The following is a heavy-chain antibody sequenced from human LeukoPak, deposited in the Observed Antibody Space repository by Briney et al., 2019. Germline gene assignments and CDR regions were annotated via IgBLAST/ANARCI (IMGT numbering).Heavy chain of an antibody. CDR2: IRNEGSNK. J-gene: IGHJ4*02. V-gene: IGHV3-30*02. CDR3: AKVTGDYFDTSGAFDY. D-gene: IGHD3-22*01. Sequence: GGSLRLSCAASGFTFSSYGMHWVRQAPGKGLEWVAFIRNEGSNKYYTDSVKGRFTISRDNSKNTLYLQMNSLRDEDTVVYYCAKVTGDYFDTSGAFDYWGQGTLVTISS. CDR1: GFTFSSYG.